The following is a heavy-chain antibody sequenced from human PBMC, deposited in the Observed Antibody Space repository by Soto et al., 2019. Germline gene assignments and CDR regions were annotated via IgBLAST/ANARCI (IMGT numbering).Heavy chain of an antibody. Sequence: SVKVSCKASGGTFSSYAISWVRQAPGQGLEWMGGIIPIFGTANYAQKFQGRVTITADESTSTAYMELSSLRSEDTAVYYCARVRGGSYRYYYSGMDVWGQGTTVTVPS. D-gene: IGHD3-16*02. CDR3: ARVRGGSYRYYYSGMDV. J-gene: IGHJ6*02. CDR1: GGTFSSYA. V-gene: IGHV1-69*13. CDR2: IIPIFGTA.